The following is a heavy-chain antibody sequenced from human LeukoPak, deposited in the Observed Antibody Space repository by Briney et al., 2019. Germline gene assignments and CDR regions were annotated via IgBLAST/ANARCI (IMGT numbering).Heavy chain of an antibody. CDR3: ARDFSSYYANSAYYGDTWFDY. CDR2: ISYDGSNK. Sequence: PGRSLRLSCAASGFTFSSHAMHWIRQAPGKGLEWVAVISYDGSNKYYADSVKGRFTISRDNSKNTLYLQMNSLRAEDTAMYYCARDFSSYYANSAYYGDTWFDYWGQGTLVTVSS. J-gene: IGHJ4*02. CDR1: GFTFSSHA. D-gene: IGHD3-22*01. V-gene: IGHV3-30*04.